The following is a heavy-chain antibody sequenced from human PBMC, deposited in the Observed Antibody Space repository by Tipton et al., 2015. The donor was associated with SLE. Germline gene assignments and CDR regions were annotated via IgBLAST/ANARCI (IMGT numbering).Heavy chain of an antibody. J-gene: IGHJ4*02. V-gene: IGHV3-33*06. CDR1: GFTFSDYG. Sequence: SLRLSCAASGFTFSDYGIHLVRQAPGKGLEWVGVIWYDETTTYYADSVRGRFTVSRDNSENTVYLQMNSLRDEDTAVYYCAKLGLGVVIDYWGQGTLVTVSS. CDR2: IWYDETTT. D-gene: IGHD3-3*01. CDR3: AKLGLGVVIDY.